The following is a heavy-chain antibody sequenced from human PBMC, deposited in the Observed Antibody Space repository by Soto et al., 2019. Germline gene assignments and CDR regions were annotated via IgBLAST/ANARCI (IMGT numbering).Heavy chain of an antibody. CDR3: ARGRGYSYGLDP. D-gene: IGHD5-18*01. CDR2: ISYSGTT. Sequence: QVQLQESGPGLVKPSQTLSLTCTVSGDSISSSNNYWSWISHPPGEGLEWIGFISYSGTTSYSPSLKSRLAISLDTSKNQFSLSLSSVTAADTAVYYCARGRGYSYGLDPWGQGTLVTVSS. J-gene: IGHJ5*02. V-gene: IGHV4-30-4*01. CDR1: GDSISSSNNY.